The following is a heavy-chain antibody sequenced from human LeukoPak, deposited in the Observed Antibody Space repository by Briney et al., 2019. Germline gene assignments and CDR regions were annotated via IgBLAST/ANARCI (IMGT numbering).Heavy chain of an antibody. CDR1: GYTFTSYG. J-gene: IGHJ4*02. CDR3: AREESIGSYQFLHDY. CDR2: ISTYNGNT. D-gene: IGHD1-26*01. V-gene: IGHV1-18*01. Sequence: ASVKVSCKASGYTFTSYGIIWVRQAPGQGLEWMGWISTYNGNTNYAQKIQGRVTMTTDTSTSTAYMEVRSLRSDDTAVYYCAREESIGSYQFLHDYWGQGTLVTVSS.